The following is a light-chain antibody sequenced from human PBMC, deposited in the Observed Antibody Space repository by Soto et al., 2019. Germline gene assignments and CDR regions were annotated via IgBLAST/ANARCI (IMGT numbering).Light chain of an antibody. CDR2: SDN. CDR1: TSNIGTHT. Sequence: QSVLTQSPSASGTPGQRVSISCSGSTSNIGTHTVNWYQHVPGTAPKLLIYSDNQRPSAVPGRFSGSKSGTSASLAISGLLSEDEADYDCATWDDSLNVVFGGGTKVTVL. J-gene: IGLJ2*01. V-gene: IGLV1-44*01. CDR3: ATWDDSLNVV.